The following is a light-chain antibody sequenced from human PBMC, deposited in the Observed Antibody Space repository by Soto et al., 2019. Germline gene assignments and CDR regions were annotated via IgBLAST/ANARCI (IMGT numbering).Light chain of an antibody. CDR3: QQYGSLVT. V-gene: IGKV3-20*01. Sequence: EIVLTQSPGTLSLSPGERATLSCRASQSVSSSYLAWYQQKPGRAPRLLIDGASSRATGIPDRFSGSGSGTDFTLTISRLEPEDLAVYYCQQYGSLVTFGQETKVEIK. J-gene: IGKJ1*01. CDR1: QSVSSSY. CDR2: GAS.